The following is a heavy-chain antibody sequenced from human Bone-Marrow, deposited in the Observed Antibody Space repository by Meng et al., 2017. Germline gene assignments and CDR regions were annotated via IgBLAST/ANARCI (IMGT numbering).Heavy chain of an antibody. D-gene: IGHD5-12*01. CDR1: GGSFSGYY. Sequence: SETLSLTCAVYGGSFSGYYWSWIRQPPGKGMEWIGEITHSGSTNYNPSLNSRVTISVDTYKNQFSLKLSSVTAADTAVYYCARGSAGWLRLFEGDRRVGGHPYYFDYWGQGTLVTVSS. V-gene: IGHV4-34*01. J-gene: IGHJ4*02. CDR2: ITHSGST. CDR3: ARGSAGWLRLFEGDRRVGGHPYYFDY.